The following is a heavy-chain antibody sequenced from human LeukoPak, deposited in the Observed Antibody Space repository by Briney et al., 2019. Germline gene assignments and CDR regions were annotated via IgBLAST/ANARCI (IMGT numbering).Heavy chain of an antibody. Sequence: GASVKVSCKASGYTFTDNYTHWVRQAPGQGLEWMGWIAPKSGGTNYAPKLQGRVTLTRDTSFSTAYMELSGLRSDDTAIYYCARDGSVESGHYYFDYWGQGTLVTVSS. CDR1: GYTFTDNY. D-gene: IGHD3-10*01. J-gene: IGHJ4*02. CDR2: IAPKSGGT. V-gene: IGHV1-2*02. CDR3: ARDGSVESGHYYFDY.